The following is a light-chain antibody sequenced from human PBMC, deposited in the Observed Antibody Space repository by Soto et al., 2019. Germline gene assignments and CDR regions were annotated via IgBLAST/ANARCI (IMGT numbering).Light chain of an antibody. CDR1: SSNIGTNT. CDR3: AAWDDSLNGFYV. Sequence: QSLLTQPPSASGTPGPRFPIPCSGSSSNIGTNTVNWYQQLPGTAPKLLIYSNHQRPSGVPDRFSGSKSGTSASLAISGLQSEDEADYYCAAWDDSLNGFYVFGTGTKVTVL. J-gene: IGLJ1*01. V-gene: IGLV1-44*01. CDR2: SNH.